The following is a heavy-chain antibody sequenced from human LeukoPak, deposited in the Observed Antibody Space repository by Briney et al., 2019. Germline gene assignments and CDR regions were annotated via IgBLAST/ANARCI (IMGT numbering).Heavy chain of an antibody. Sequence: GGSLRLSCAVSGFTVSSNSMSWGRQAPGKGLEWVSILYSGGGTDYADSVKGRFTISRDNSKNTLYLGMNSLRVEDTAVYYCAREYCSGGSCYRRQYYFDYWGQGTLVTVSS. CDR2: LYSGGGT. D-gene: IGHD2-15*01. CDR3: AREYCSGGSCYRRQYYFDY. CDR1: GFTVSSNS. J-gene: IGHJ4*02. V-gene: IGHV3-53*01.